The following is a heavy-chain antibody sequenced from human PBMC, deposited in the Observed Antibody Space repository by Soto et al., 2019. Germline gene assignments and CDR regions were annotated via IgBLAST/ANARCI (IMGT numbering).Heavy chain of an antibody. Sequence: GGSLRLSCAASGFTVSSNYMSWVRQAPGKGLEWVSVIYSGGSTYYADSVKGRFTISRDNSKNTQYLQMNSLRAEDTAVYFCSRDGYDSSSRDPSFAFDIWGQGTMVTVSS. CDR3: SRDGYDSSSRDPSFAFDI. V-gene: IGHV3-66*01. D-gene: IGHD6-6*01. CDR1: GFTVSSNY. J-gene: IGHJ3*02. CDR2: IYSGGST.